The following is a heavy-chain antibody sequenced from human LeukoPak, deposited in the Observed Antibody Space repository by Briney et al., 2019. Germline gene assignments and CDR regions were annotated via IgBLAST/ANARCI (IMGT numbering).Heavy chain of an antibody. CDR3: ARGNSCSSTSCYIAYYYYYMDV. CDR2: IYHSGST. V-gene: IGHV4-38-2*02. CDR1: GYSISSGYY. D-gene: IGHD2-2*02. J-gene: IGHJ6*03. Sequence: SETLSLTCTVSGYSISSGYYWGWIRQPPGKGLEWIGSIYHSGSTYYNPSLKSRVTISVDTSKNQFSLKLSSVTAADTAVYYCARGNSCSSTSCYIAYYYYYMDVWGKGTTVTVSS.